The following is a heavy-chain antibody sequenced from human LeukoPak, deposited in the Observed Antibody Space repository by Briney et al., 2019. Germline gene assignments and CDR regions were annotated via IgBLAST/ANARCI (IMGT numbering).Heavy chain of an antibody. J-gene: IGHJ3*02. CDR3: ARHGGMVRGFSDAFDI. CDR1: GGFINDYY. CDR2: VYYSGSI. Sequence: PSETLSLTCTVSGGFINDYYWNWIRQPPGQGLEWIGYVYYSGSIKYSPSLKSRVTISVDRSKNQFSLKLNYVTAADTALYYCARHGGMVRGFSDAFDIWGQGTMVTVSS. V-gene: IGHV4-59*08. D-gene: IGHD3-10*01.